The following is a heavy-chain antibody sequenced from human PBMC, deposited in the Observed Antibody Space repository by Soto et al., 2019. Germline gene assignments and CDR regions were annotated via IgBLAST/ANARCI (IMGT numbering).Heavy chain of an antibody. D-gene: IGHD6-19*01. J-gene: IGHJ4*02. CDR1: GYTFSDYY. Sequence: ASVKVSCKASGYTFSDYYMHWVRQAPGQGLEWMGWINANSGGTTYAQKFQGRVTMTRDTSTSTAYMELSRLSSDDTAIYYCARLQIGVAGSNWGQGTQVTVSS. CDR3: ARLQIGVAGSN. CDR2: INANSGGT. V-gene: IGHV1-2*02.